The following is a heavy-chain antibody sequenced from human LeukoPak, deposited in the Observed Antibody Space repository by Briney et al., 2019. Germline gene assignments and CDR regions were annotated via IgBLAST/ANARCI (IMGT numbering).Heavy chain of an antibody. CDR1: GGSLSGYY. CDR2: IDHSGRT. D-gene: IGHD6-19*01. J-gene: IGHJ2*01. CDR3: ARHRGWMNWYFDL. V-gene: IGHV4-34*01. Sequence: PSETLSLTCAVYGGSLSGYYWTWIRQSPGKGLEWKGEIDHSGRTNYNPSLERQVTISLDTSKTQFSLKVNPATAADTAVYFCARHRGWMNWYFDLWGRGTLVTVSS.